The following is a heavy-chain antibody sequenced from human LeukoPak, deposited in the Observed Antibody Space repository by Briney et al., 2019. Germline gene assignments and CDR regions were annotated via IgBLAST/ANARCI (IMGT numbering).Heavy chain of an antibody. CDR1: GYTFTSYG. CDR2: ISTYNRNT. CDR3: ARGGDSSGLNRFAY. V-gene: IGHV1-18*01. J-gene: IGHJ4*02. D-gene: IGHD3-22*01. Sequence: GASVKVSCKASGYTFTSYGISWVRQAPGQGLEWMGWISTYNRNTNYAQKLQGRVTMTRDTSTSTAYMELRSLRSDDTAVYYCARGGDSSGLNRFAYWGQGTLVTVSS.